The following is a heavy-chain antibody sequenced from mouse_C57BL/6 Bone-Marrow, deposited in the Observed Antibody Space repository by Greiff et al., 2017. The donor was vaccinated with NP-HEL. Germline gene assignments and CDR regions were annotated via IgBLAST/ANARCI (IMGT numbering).Heavy chain of an antibody. J-gene: IGHJ2*01. CDR2: INPGSGGT. Sequence: QVQLQQSGAELVRPGTSVKVSCKASGYAFTNYLIEWVKQRPGQGLEWIGVINPGSGGTNYNEKFKGKATLTADKSSSTAYMQLSSLTSEDSAVYFCARARDYYYGTFDYWGQGTTLTVAA. CDR1: GYAFTNYL. CDR3: ARARDYYYGTFDY. D-gene: IGHD1-1*01. V-gene: IGHV1-54*01.